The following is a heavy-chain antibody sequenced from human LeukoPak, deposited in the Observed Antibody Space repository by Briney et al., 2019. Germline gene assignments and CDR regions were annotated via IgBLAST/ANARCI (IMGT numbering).Heavy chain of an antibody. J-gene: IGHJ5*01. CDR1: GFSSSVFW. CDR3: ARRPRGVIIKSWFDS. Sequence: GGSLRLSCAASGFSSSVFWMHWVRQAPGKGPVWVPRIKTDGSITDYADSVKGRFTISRDNAKNTLYLQMNSLRAEDTAVYYCARRPRGVIIKSWFDSWGQGTLVTVSS. CDR2: IKTDGSIT. D-gene: IGHD3-10*01. V-gene: IGHV3-74*01.